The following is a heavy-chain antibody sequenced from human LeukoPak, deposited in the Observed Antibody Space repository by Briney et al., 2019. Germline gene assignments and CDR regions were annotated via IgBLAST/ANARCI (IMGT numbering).Heavy chain of an antibody. D-gene: IGHD4-17*01. CDR3: ARASRDYGDYVGANWFDP. CDR1: GYTFTSYG. V-gene: IGHV1-18*01. CDR2: ISAYNGNT. J-gene: IGHJ5*02. Sequence: GASVKVSCKASGYTFTSYGISWVRQAPGQGLEWMGWISAYNGNTNYAQKLQDRVTMTTDTSTSTAYMELRSLRSDDTAVYYCARASRDYGDYVGANWFDPWGQGTLVTVSS.